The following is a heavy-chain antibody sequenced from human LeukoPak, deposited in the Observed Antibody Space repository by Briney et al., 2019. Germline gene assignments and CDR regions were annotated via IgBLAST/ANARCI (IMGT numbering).Heavy chain of an antibody. Sequence: ASVKVSCKASGYTFTSYYMHWVRQAPGQGLEWMGIINPSGGSTSYAQKFQGRVTMTRDTSTSTVYMELSSLRSEDTAVYYCARDPMADYGDLRGYFDLWGRGTLVTVSS. CDR1: GYTFTSYY. J-gene: IGHJ2*01. D-gene: IGHD4-17*01. V-gene: IGHV1-46*01. CDR3: ARDPMADYGDLRGYFDL. CDR2: INPSGGST.